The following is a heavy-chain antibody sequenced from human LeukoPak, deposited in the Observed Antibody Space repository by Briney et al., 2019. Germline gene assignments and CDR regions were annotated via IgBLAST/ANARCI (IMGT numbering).Heavy chain of an antibody. CDR2: ISYDGSNK. J-gene: IGHJ4*02. Sequence: GGSLRLSCAASGFTFSSYGMHWVRQAPGKGLEWVAVISYDGSNKYYADSVKGRFTISRDNSKNTLYLQMNSLRAEDTAVYYCAKDGKITMVRGVTPYYFDYWGQGTLVTVSS. CDR1: GFTFSSYG. V-gene: IGHV3-30*18. D-gene: IGHD3-10*01. CDR3: AKDGKITMVRGVTPYYFDY.